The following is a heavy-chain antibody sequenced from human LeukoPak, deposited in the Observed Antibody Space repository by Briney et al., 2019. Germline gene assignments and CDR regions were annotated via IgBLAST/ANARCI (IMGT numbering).Heavy chain of an antibody. CDR3: ARALRSRYQLAPISY. Sequence: PGGSLRLSCAASGFTFSSYAMHWVRQAPGKGLEWVAVISYDGSNKYYADSVKGRFTISRDNSKNTLYLQMNSLRAEDTAVYYCARALRSRYQLAPISYWGQGTLVTVSS. J-gene: IGHJ4*02. CDR1: GFTFSSYA. D-gene: IGHD2-2*01. V-gene: IGHV3-30-3*01. CDR2: ISYDGSNK.